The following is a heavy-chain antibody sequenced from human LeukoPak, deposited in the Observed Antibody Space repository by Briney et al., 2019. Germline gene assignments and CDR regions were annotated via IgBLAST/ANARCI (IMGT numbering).Heavy chain of an antibody. V-gene: IGHV4-34*01. CDR2: INHSGST. CDR1: GGSFSGYY. CDR3: ARGYSNVDY. J-gene: IGHJ4*02. Sequence: PSETLSLTCAVYGGSFSGYYWSWTRQPPGKGLEWIGEINHSGSTNYNPSLKSRVTISVDTSKNQFSLKLSSVTAADTAVYYCARGYSNVDYWGQGTLVTVSS. D-gene: IGHD4-11*01.